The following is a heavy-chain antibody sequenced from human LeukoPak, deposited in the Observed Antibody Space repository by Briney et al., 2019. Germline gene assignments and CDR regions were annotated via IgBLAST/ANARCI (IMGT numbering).Heavy chain of an antibody. V-gene: IGHV1-18*01. CDR2: ISAYNGNT. D-gene: IGHD6-19*01. CDR3: ARGSGPYSSGWYPGY. CDR1: GYTFTSYG. J-gene: IGHJ4*02. Sequence: ASVKVSCKASGYTFTSYGISWVRQAPGQGLEWMGWISAYNGNTNYAQKVQGRVTMTTDTSTSTAYMELRSLRSDDTAVYYCARGSGPYSSGWYPGYWGQGTLVTVSS.